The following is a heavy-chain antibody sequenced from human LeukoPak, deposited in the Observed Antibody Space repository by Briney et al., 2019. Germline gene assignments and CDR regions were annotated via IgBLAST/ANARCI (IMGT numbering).Heavy chain of an antibody. CDR3: ARGVGRTRAPPLDY. D-gene: IGHD2-15*01. J-gene: IGHJ4*02. Sequence: PGRSLRLSCAASGFIFSSYVMHWVRQAPGKGLEWVAVISYDGSNKYNADSVKGRFTISRDNFKNTLYLEMNSLRAEDTAVYYCARGVGRTRAPPLDYWGQGTLVTVSS. V-gene: IGHV3-30-3*01. CDR1: GFIFSSYV. CDR2: ISYDGSNK.